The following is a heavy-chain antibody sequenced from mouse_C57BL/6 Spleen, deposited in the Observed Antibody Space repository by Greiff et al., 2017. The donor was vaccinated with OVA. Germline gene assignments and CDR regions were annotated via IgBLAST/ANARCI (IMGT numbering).Heavy chain of an antibody. CDR1: GYTFTSYW. V-gene: IGHV1-72*01. CDR2: IDRNSGGT. CDR3: ARGYYGSSYGWYCDV. J-gene: IGHJ1*03. D-gene: IGHD1-1*01. Sequence: QVHVKQPGAELVKPGASVKLSCKASGYTFTSYWMHWVKQRPGRGLEWIGRIDRNSGGTKYNEKFKSKGTLTVDKPSSTAYMQRSSLTSEDSAVYDCARGYYGSSYGWYCDVWGTGTTVTVSS.